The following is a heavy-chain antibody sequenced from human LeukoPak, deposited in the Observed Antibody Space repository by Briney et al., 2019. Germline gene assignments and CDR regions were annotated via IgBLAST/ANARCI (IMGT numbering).Heavy chain of an antibody. Sequence: GASVTVSCKTSGYTFISYGISWVRQAPGQGLEWMGWISAYNGNTNYAQKLQGRVTMTTDTSTSTAYMELRSLRSDDTAVYYCAREHSSGLISGDWFDPWGQGTLVTVSS. CDR3: AREHSSGLISGDWFDP. CDR1: GYTFISYG. D-gene: IGHD3-22*01. V-gene: IGHV1-18*01. J-gene: IGHJ5*02. CDR2: ISAYNGNT.